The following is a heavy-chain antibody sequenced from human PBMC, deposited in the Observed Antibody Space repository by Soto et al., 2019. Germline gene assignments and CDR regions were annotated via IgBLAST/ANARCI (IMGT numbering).Heavy chain of an antibody. J-gene: IGHJ5*02. CDR2: IYFSGNT. D-gene: IGHD3-10*01. Sequence: SETLSLTXTVSGGSIRSIGYYWGWICQPPGKGPEWIGSIYFSGNTYYNPSLKSRVTISVDTSKSQFSLKLSSVTAADTALYYCARHRGSKTILLQTHINWFDPWGQGTLVTVSS. V-gene: IGHV4-39*01. CDR3: ARHRGSKTILLQTHINWFDP. CDR1: GGSIRSIGYY.